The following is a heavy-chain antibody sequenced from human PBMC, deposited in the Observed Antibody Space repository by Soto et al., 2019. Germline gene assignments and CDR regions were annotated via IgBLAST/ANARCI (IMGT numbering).Heavy chain of an antibody. CDR2: IRSKANNYAT. D-gene: IGHD2-21*02. CDR1: GFTFSGSD. J-gene: IGHJ4*02. V-gene: IGHV3-73*02. Sequence: EVQLVESGGGLVQPGGSLKLSCAASGFTFSGSDMHWVRQTSVKGLEWVGRIRSKANNYATSYAASMKGRFTISRDDSENTAYLQMNSLKTEDTALYSCARLGTCGGDGKGEEYWGQGTLVTVSS. CDR3: ARLGTCGGDGKGEEY.